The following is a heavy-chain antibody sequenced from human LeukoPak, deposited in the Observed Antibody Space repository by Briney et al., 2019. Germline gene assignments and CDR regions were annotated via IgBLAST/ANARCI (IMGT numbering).Heavy chain of an antibody. CDR1: GASTRSNNYY. D-gene: IGHD3-16*01. V-gene: IGHV4-39*01. CDR3: ARVASSSAGGVDY. Sequence: SETLSLTCTVSGASTRSNNYYWAWIRQPPGKGLEWIGSIYYLGTTYDNPSLKSRVTISIDTSKNQFSLKLRSVTASDTAVYYCARVASSSAGGVDYWGQGTLVAVSS. J-gene: IGHJ4*02. CDR2: IYYLGTT.